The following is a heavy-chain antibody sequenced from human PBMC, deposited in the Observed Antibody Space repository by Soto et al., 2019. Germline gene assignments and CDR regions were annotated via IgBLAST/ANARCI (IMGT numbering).Heavy chain of an antibody. Sequence: EVQLVESGGGLVQPGESLRLSCAASGFTFSNYWMHWVRQAPGKGLVWVSRIDSDGSRITYADFVKGRFTISRDNAKKTVYLHENGMTAEDTAVYYCVRTSLGVGFVTQDDFGGQGTLVT. CDR1: GFTFSNYW. CDR3: VRTSLGVGFVTQDDF. D-gene: IGHD3-3*01. J-gene: IGHJ4*02. V-gene: IGHV3-74*01. CDR2: IDSDGSRI.